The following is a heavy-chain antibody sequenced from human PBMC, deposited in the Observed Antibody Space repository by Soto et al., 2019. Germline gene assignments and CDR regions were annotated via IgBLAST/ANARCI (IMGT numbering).Heavy chain of an antibody. Sequence: QITLKESGPTLVKPTQTLTLTCTFSGFSLSTSGVGVGWIRQPPGKALEWLALIYWDDDKRYSPSLRSRITINKDTSKNQVVLTMTNMDPVDTATYYCIQSRCGGDCLQSYASHYYYGMDVWGQATTVTVSS. CDR2: IYWDDDK. V-gene: IGHV2-5*02. D-gene: IGHD2-21*02. CDR3: IQSRCGGDCLQSYASHYYYGMDV. CDR1: GFSLSTSGVG. J-gene: IGHJ6*02.